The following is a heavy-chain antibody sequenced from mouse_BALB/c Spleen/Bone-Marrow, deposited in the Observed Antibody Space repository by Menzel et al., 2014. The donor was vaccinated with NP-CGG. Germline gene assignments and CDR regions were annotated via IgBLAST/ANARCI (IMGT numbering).Heavy chain of an antibody. D-gene: IGHD1-1*01. V-gene: IGHV14-3*02. CDR2: INPANGNT. J-gene: IGHJ3*01. Sequence: VQMQQSGAELVKPGASVKLSCPASGFNIKDTYLHWMQQRPEPGLERIGRINPANGNTKYDHKFQGTTTITEDPSSNTCYLQLSSLTSEDTADYYFARDYCYGKSFAYWGQGTLVTVSA. CDR3: ARDYCYGKSFAY. CDR1: GFNIKDTY.